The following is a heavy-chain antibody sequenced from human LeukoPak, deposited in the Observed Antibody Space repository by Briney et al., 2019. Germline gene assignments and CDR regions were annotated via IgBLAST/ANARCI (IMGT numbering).Heavy chain of an antibody. Sequence: RESLKISCQGSGYSFTSYWIGWVRQMPGKGLEWMGIIYPGDSDTRYSPSFQGQVTISAGKSISTAYLQWSSLKASDTAMYYCARHNEQARSGYNYGVIDYWGQGTLVTVSS. V-gene: IGHV5-51*01. J-gene: IGHJ4*02. CDR1: GYSFTSYW. D-gene: IGHD5-18*01. CDR3: ARHNEQARSGYNYGVIDY. CDR2: IYPGDSDT.